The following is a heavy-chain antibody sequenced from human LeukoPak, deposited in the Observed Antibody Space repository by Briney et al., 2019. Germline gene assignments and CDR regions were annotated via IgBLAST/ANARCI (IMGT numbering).Heavy chain of an antibody. D-gene: IGHD5-18*01. CDR2: ISYDGSNK. CDR3: ARATGGYTYGELDY. Sequence: GGSLRLSCAASGFTFDDYAMHWVRQAPGEGLEWVAVISYDGSNKYYADSVKGRFTISRDNSKNTVYLQMNSLRGEDTAVYYCARATGGYTYGELDYWGQGTLVTVSS. V-gene: IGHV3-30-3*01. CDR1: GFTFDDYA. J-gene: IGHJ4*02.